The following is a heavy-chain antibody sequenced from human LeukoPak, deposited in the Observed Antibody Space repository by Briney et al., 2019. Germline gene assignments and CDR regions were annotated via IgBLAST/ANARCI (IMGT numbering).Heavy chain of an antibody. Sequence: SETLSLTCTVSGGSISSYYWSWIRQPAGKGLGWIGRIYTSGSTTYNPSLKSRVTMSVDTSKNQFSLKLSSVTAADTAVYYCARCARNGYNYELWYFDLWGRGTLVTVSS. J-gene: IGHJ2*01. V-gene: IGHV4-4*07. CDR2: IYTSGST. D-gene: IGHD5-24*01. CDR3: ARCARNGYNYELWYFDL. CDR1: GGSISSYY.